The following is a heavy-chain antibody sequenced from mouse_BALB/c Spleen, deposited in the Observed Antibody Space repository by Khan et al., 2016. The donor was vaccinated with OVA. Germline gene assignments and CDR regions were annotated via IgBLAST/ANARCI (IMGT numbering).Heavy chain of an antibody. D-gene: IGHD1-1*01. Sequence: QVQLKESGPGLVAPSQSLSITCTVSGFSLNRYGVNWVRQPPGKGLEWLGVIWGDGSTNYHSTLKSRLIISKDNYKSQVFLKLNSLQTDDTATYYCAKFTPDYYSMDYWGQGTSVTVSS. CDR2: IWGDGST. CDR1: GFSLNRYG. CDR3: AKFTPDYYSMDY. V-gene: IGHV2-3*01. J-gene: IGHJ4*01.